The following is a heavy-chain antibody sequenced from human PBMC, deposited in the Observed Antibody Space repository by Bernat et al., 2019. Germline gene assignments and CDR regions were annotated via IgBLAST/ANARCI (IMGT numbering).Heavy chain of an antibody. Sequence: QVQLVQSGAEVKKPGSSVKVSCKASGGTFSSYAISWVRQAPGQGLEWMGGIIPIFGTANYAQKFQGRVTITADDSTSTAYMELSSLRSEDTAVYYCARGVKGDRLNPDYYYYYYGMDVWGQGTTVTVSS. CDR3: ARGVKGDRLNPDYYYYYYGMDV. CDR1: GGTFSSYA. V-gene: IGHV1-69*01. CDR2: IIPIFGTA. D-gene: IGHD5-12*01. J-gene: IGHJ6*02.